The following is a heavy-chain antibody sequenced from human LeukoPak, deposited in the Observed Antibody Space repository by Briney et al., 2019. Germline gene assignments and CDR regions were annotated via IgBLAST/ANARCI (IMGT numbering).Heavy chain of an antibody. CDR2: ISYDGSNK. CDR1: GFTFSSYA. V-gene: IGHV3-30*04. D-gene: IGHD2-21*02. Sequence: GGSLRLSCVASGFTFSSYAMHWVRQAPGKGLEWVAVISYDGSNKFHEDSVKGRFTISRDNSKNTLYLQMNSLRAEDTAVYYCAREGAYCGGDCYSEVDYWGQGTLVTVSS. J-gene: IGHJ4*02. CDR3: AREGAYCGGDCYSEVDY.